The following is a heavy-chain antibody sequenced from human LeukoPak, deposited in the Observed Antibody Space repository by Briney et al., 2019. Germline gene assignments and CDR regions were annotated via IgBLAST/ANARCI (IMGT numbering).Heavy chain of an antibody. J-gene: IGHJ4*02. V-gene: IGHV3-21*01. D-gene: IGHD1-26*01. CDR3: AGRMYSGSYLLDY. CDR1: GFTFSSYS. Sequence: GGSLRLSCAASGFTFSSYSMNWVRQAPGKGLEWVSSISSSSSYIYYADSVKGRFTISRDNAKNSLYLQMNSLRAEDTAVYYCAGRMYSGSYLLDYWGQGTLVTVSS. CDR2: ISSSSSYI.